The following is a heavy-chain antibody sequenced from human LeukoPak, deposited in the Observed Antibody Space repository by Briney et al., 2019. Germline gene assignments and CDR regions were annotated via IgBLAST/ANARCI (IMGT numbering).Heavy chain of an antibody. V-gene: IGHV4-61*05. CDR2: IYYSGST. CDR3: AGLGTVTAYYYMDV. Sequence: SETLSLTCTVSGGSISSSSYYWGWIRQPPGKGLEWIGYIYYSGSTNYNPSLKSRVTISVDTSKNQFSLKLSSVTAADTAVYYCAGLGTVTAYYYMDVWGKGTTVTVSS. D-gene: IGHD4-17*01. CDR1: GGSISSSSYY. J-gene: IGHJ6*03.